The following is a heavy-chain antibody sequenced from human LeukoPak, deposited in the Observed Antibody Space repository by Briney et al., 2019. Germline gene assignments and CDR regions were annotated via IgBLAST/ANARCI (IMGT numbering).Heavy chain of an antibody. CDR3: TRDVLLHPGDDY. Sequence: GGSLTLSCAASGFTFSRYWMTWVRQAPGKGLEWVANIKQDGSEKYYVDSVKGRFTVSRDNAKNSLYLQMNSLRAEDTAVYFCTRDVLLHPGDDYWGQGTLVTVSS. CDR2: IKQDGSEK. J-gene: IGHJ4*02. CDR1: GFTFSRYW. V-gene: IGHV3-7*04. D-gene: IGHD3-3*01.